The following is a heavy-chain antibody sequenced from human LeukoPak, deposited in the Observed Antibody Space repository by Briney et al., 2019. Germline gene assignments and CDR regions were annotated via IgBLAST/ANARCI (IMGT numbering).Heavy chain of an antibody. D-gene: IGHD2-15*01. J-gene: IGHJ4*02. Sequence: PGGSPRLSCAASGFIVSSYWMAWVRQAPGKGREGVANIKEDGSEKNYVYSVKGRFTISRDNAKNSLYLQMNSLSAEDTALYYCAKDARRYCSGGSCYGFDYWGQGTLVTVSS. CDR2: IKEDGSEK. CDR1: GFIVSSYW. CDR3: AKDARRYCSGGSCYGFDY. V-gene: IGHV3-7*03.